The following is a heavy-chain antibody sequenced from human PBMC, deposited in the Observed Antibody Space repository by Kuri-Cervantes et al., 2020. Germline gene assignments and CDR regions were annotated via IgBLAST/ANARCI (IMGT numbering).Heavy chain of an antibody. CDR3: ARQLGMGTTTLAFDI. D-gene: IGHD1-26*01. Sequence: ASVKVSCKASGGTFSSYAISGVRQAAGQGLEWMGIINPSGGSTSYAQKFQGRVTMTRDTSTSIVYMDLSSLRSEDTAVYYCARQLGMGTTTLAFDIWGQGAMVTVSS. CDR2: INPSGGST. J-gene: IGHJ3*02. V-gene: IGHV1-46*01. CDR1: GGTFSSYA.